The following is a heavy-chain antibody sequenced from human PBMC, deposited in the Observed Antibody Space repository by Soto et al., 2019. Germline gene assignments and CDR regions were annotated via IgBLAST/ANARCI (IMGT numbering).Heavy chain of an antibody. Sequence: QLQLQESGPGLVKPSETLSLTCTVSGGSISSSSYYWGWIRQPPGKGLEWIGSIYYSGSTYYNPSLKSRVTISVDTSKNQFSLKLSSVTAADTAVYYCASLGYCSSTSCYDLLDYWGQGTLVTVSS. CDR1: GGSISSSSYY. CDR2: IYYSGST. CDR3: ASLGYCSSTSCYDLLDY. D-gene: IGHD2-2*01. V-gene: IGHV4-39*01. J-gene: IGHJ4*02.